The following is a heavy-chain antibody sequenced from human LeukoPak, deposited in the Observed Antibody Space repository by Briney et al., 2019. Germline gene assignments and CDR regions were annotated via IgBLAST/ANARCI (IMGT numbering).Heavy chain of an antibody. J-gene: IGHJ2*01. Sequence: PSETLSLTCTVSGGSISSYYWSWIRQPPGKGLEWIGYIYYSGSTNYNPSLKSRVTMSVDTSKNQFSLKLGSVTAADTAVYYCARQGGGFWYFDLWGRGTLVTVSS. CDR2: IYYSGST. V-gene: IGHV4-59*08. CDR3: ARQGGGFWYFDL. CDR1: GGSISSYY. D-gene: IGHD6-25*01.